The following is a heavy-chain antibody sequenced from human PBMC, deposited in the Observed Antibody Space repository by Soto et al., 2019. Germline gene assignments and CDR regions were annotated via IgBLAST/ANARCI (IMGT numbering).Heavy chain of an antibody. CDR3: ARRWRAAVDY. J-gene: IGHJ4*02. CDR2: TYYSGST. V-gene: IGHV4-59*08. CDR1: GGSISSNS. Sequence: QVQLQASGPGLVKPSETLSFTCTVSGGSISSNSWSWIRQPPGKGLEWIGFTYYSGSTNYKPSLKSRVTISVDTSKNPFSLKLSSVTAAETAGYYCARRWRAAVDYGGQGTLVSVSS. D-gene: IGHD6-25*01.